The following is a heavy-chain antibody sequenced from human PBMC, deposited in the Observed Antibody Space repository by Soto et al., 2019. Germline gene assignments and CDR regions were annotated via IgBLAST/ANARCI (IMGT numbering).Heavy chain of an antibody. V-gene: IGHV3-15*01. CDR2: IKSKTDGGTT. Sequence: EVQLVESGGGLVKPGGSLRLSCAASGSTFNNAWMSWVRQAPGKGLEWVGRIKSKTDGGTTHYAAPVEGRFTISRDDSQNTLFLQMNSLKTEDTAVYYCTAGSPFNYWGQGTLVTVSS. CDR1: GSTFNNAW. CDR3: TAGSPFNY. J-gene: IGHJ4*02.